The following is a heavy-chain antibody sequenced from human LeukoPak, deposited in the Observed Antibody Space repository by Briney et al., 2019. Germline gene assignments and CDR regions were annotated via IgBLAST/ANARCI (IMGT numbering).Heavy chain of an antibody. Sequence: GGSLRLSCAASGNYWMHWVRQAPGKGLVWVSHINSDGSWTSYADSVKGRFTISKDNAKNTVYLQMNNLRAEDTAVNYCVSFYETYWGRGTLVTVSS. CDR2: INSDGSWT. V-gene: IGHV3-74*01. D-gene: IGHD2/OR15-2a*01. CDR1: GNYW. CDR3: VSFYETY. J-gene: IGHJ4*02.